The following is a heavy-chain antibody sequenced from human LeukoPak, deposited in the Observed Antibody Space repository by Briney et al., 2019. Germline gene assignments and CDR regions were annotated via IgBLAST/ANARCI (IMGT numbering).Heavy chain of an antibody. D-gene: IGHD6-6*01. J-gene: IGHJ4*02. CDR1: GGSISSGGYY. V-gene: IGHV4-31*03. CDR3: ARSVGAARPLDY. CDR2: IYYSGST. Sequence: PSETLSLTCTVSGGSISSGGYYWSWIRQHPGKGLEWIGYIYYSGSTYYDPSLKSRVTISVDTSKNQFSLELSSVTAADTAVYYCARSVGAARPLDYWGQGTLVTVSS.